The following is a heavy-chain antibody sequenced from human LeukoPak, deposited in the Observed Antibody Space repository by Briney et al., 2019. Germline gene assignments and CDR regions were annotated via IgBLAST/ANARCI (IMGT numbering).Heavy chain of an antibody. D-gene: IGHD3-9*01. V-gene: IGHV3-23*01. J-gene: IGHJ4*02. CDR3: AKAMTSSTYYFVS. Sequence: GGSLRLSCTASGFTFRSYAMNWVRQAPGKGLEWVSVISLNDGSTYYADSVRGRFTISRDNSKNTLFLQMNGLRAEDTAIYYCAKAMTSSTYYFVSWGQGTLVTVSS. CDR2: ISLNDGST. CDR1: GFTFRSYA.